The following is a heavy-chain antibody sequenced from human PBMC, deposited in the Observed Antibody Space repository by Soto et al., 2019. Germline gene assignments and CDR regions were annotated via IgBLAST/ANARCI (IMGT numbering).Heavy chain of an antibody. V-gene: IGHV3-7*03. D-gene: IGHD4-4*01. Sequence: QLVESGGGLVQPGGSLRLSCEASGFTFSGYWMSWVRQAPGKGLEWVADIKHDGSVQYYVDSVKGRLTISRDNAKKQLYLQMNGLGAEDTALYYCARAPYSNAWYRFDLWGQGTLVTVSS. CDR2: IKHDGSVQ. CDR3: ARAPYSNAWYRFDL. CDR1: GFTFSGYW. J-gene: IGHJ4*02.